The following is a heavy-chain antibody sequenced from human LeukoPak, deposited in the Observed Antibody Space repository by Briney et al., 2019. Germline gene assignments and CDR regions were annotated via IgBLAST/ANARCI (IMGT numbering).Heavy chain of an antibody. Sequence: ASVKVSCKASGYTLTSYDINWVRQATGQGLEWMGWMNPNSGITGYAQKFQGRVTMTRNTSISTAYMELSSLRSEDTAVYYCARTYCSSTSCYVWYYYYYGMDVWGQGTTVTVSS. V-gene: IGHV1-8*01. D-gene: IGHD2-2*01. J-gene: IGHJ6*02. CDR1: GYTLTSYD. CDR2: MNPNSGIT. CDR3: ARTYCSSTSCYVWYYYYYGMDV.